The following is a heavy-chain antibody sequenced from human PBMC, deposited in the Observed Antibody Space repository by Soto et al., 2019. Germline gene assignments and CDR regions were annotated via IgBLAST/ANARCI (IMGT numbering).Heavy chain of an antibody. V-gene: IGHV3-30*18. CDR2: ISYDGSNK. CDR1: GFTFSSYG. D-gene: IGHD6-13*01. Sequence: QVQLVESGGGVVQPGRSLRLSCAASGFTFSSYGMHWVRQAPGEGLEWVAVISYDGSNKYYADSVKGRFTISRDNSKNTLYLQMNSLRAEDTAVYYCAKGSSSSWYNWFDPWGQGTLVTVSS. J-gene: IGHJ5*02. CDR3: AKGSSSSWYNWFDP.